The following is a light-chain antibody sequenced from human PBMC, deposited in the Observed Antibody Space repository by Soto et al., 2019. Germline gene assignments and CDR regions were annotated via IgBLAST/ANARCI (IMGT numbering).Light chain of an antibody. J-gene: IGKJ1*01. V-gene: IGKV3-20*01. CDR1: QSVSSSY. Sequence: EIVLTQSPGTLSLSPGERATLSCRASQSVSSSYLAWYQQKPGQAPRLLIYRASSRATGIRDRFSGSGSGTDFTLSISRLEPEDLAVYYCQQYGSYWTFGQGTKVEIK. CDR2: RAS. CDR3: QQYGSYWT.